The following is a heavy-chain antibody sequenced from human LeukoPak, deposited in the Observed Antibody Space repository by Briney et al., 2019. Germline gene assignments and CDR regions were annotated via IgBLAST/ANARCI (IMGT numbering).Heavy chain of an antibody. V-gene: IGHV3-48*03. CDR2: ISSSGSTI. CDR3: ARQYYYGSGSYSPFDY. J-gene: IGHJ4*02. CDR1: GFTFSSYG. D-gene: IGHD3-10*01. Sequence: GGSLRLSCAASGFTFSSYGMNWVRQAPGKGLEWVSYISSSGSTIYYADSVKGRFTIPRDNAKNSLYLQMNSLRAEDTAVYYCARQYYYGSGSYSPFDYWGQGTLVTVSS.